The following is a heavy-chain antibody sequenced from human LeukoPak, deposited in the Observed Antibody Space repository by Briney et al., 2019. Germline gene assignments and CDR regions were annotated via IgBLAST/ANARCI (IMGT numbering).Heavy chain of an antibody. D-gene: IGHD2-2*01. Sequence: PGGSLRLSCAASGFTFNSYAMSWVRQAPGKGLEWVSSITGSGGSTYYADSVKGRFTISRDNSKDTLYLQVNSLRAEDTAVYYCAKDQGRDQDYFDYWGQGTLVTVSS. V-gene: IGHV3-23*01. CDR3: AKDQGRDQDYFDY. CDR1: GFTFNSYA. J-gene: IGHJ4*02. CDR2: ITGSGGST.